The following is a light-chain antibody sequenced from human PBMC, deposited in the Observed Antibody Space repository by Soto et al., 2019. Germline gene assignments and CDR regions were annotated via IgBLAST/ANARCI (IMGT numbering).Light chain of an antibody. J-gene: IGKJ1*01. CDR3: QQHGYTYWT. CDR2: GTS. CDR1: QSISSTY. Sequence: EIVLTQSPGTLSLSPGERATLSCRASQSISSTYLAWYQQKPGQAPRLLIYGTSSRATGIPDRFSGSGSGTDFPLTISRLEPEDFAVYYCQQHGYTYWTFGQGTKVEIK. V-gene: IGKV3-20*01.